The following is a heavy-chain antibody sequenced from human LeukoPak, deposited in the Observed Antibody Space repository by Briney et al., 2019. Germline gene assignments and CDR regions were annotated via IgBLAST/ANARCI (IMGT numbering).Heavy chain of an antibody. CDR3: ARGVYGSGPGDWFDP. D-gene: IGHD3-10*01. CDR2: ISSSSSTI. Sequence: GGSLRLSCAASGFTFSSYSMNWVRQAPGKGLEWVSYISSSSSTIYYADSVKGRFTISRDNAKNSLYLQMNSLRAEDTAVYYCARGVYGSGPGDWFDPWGQGTLVTVSS. J-gene: IGHJ5*02. CDR1: GFTFSSYS. V-gene: IGHV3-48*01.